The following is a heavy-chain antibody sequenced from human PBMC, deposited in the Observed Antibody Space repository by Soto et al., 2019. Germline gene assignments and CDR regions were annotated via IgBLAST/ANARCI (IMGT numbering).Heavy chain of an antibody. CDR2: ISQDGSGK. CDR3: ASLGRHG. Sequence: AGGSLRLSCAASGFTFSDSWMDWARQVPGKGPEWVANISQDGSGKNYVDSVKGRFTISRDNAKNSLYLQMNSLRAEDTAVYYCASLGRHGWGQGTTVTVSS. CDR1: GFTFSDSW. J-gene: IGHJ6*02. V-gene: IGHV3-7*01. D-gene: IGHD3-16*01.